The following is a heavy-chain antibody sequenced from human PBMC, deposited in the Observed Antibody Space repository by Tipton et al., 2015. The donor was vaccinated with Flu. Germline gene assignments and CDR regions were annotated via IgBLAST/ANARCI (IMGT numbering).Heavy chain of an antibody. CDR1: GFTFYKYG. CDR2: IWYDGSKK. D-gene: IGHD7-27*01. Sequence: QVQLVQSGGGVVQPGRSLRLSCKATGFTFYKYGMHWVRQAPGKGLEWVAAIWYDGSKKYYGDPVKGRFTISRDNSRNTLYLDMNSLRADDTGVYYCATPTGDLALWGRGTLVAVSS. CDR3: ATPTGDLAL. J-gene: IGHJ2*01. V-gene: IGHV3-33*01.